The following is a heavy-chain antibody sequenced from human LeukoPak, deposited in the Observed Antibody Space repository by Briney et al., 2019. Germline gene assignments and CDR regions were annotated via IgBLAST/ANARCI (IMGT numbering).Heavy chain of an antibody. Sequence: GASVKVSCKASGYTFSAYYMHWVRQAPGRGLEWMGWINPNSGGTKYAQKFQGRVTLTRDTSISTAYMELSRLRSDDTAVYYCARSIAEAEPASDSWGQGTLVTVSS. J-gene: IGHJ4*02. V-gene: IGHV1-2*02. CDR2: INPNSGGT. CDR3: ARSIAEAEPASDS. D-gene: IGHD6-13*01. CDR1: GYTFSAYY.